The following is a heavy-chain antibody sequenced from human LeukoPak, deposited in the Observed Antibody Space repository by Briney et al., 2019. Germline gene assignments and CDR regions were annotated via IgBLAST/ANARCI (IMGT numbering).Heavy chain of an antibody. CDR1: GFIFSSYG. J-gene: IGHJ4*02. D-gene: IGHD6-19*01. CDR2: ISSSSSYI. Sequence: GRSLRLSCAASGFIFSSYGMHWVRQAPGKGLEWVSSISSSSSYIYYADSVKGRFTISRDNAKNSLYLQMNSLRAEDTAVYYCARDSGTGWYRVFGYWGQGTLVTVSS. CDR3: ARDSGTGWYRVFGY. V-gene: IGHV3-21*01.